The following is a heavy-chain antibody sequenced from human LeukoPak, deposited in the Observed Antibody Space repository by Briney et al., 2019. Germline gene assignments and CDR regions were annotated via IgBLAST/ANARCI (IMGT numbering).Heavy chain of an antibody. Sequence: GESLKISCKGSGYSFTSCWIGWVRQMPGKGLEWMGIIYPGDSDTRYSPSFQGQVTISADKSISTAYLQWSSLKASDTAMYYCARPTGYSSSWYMADAFDIWGQGTMVTASS. J-gene: IGHJ3*02. CDR3: ARPTGYSSSWYMADAFDI. V-gene: IGHV5-51*01. CDR1: GYSFTSCW. CDR2: IYPGDSDT. D-gene: IGHD6-13*01.